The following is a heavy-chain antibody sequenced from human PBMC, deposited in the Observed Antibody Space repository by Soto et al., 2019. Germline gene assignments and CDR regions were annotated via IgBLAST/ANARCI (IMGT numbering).Heavy chain of an antibody. V-gene: IGHV4-38-2*01. CDR3: ARGLDYSGMDV. Sequence: SETLSLTCAVFGYSINNGYYWGWIRQPPGKGLEWMGAMYHSGSTYYDPSFRGRVAISKDTSKNQFSMRLSYVTAADTAVYYCARGLDYSGMDVWAQGTTVTVS. CDR1: GYSINNGYY. J-gene: IGHJ6*02. CDR2: MYHSGST.